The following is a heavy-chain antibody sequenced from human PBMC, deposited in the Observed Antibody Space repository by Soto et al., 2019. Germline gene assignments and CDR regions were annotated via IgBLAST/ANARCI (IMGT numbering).Heavy chain of an antibody. CDR3: AREEYYYDSSGPGVYGMDV. J-gene: IGHJ6*02. V-gene: IGHV4-61*01. D-gene: IGHD3-22*01. CDR1: GGSVSSGSHY. Sequence: PSETLSLTCTVSGGSVSSGSHYWSWIRQPPGKGLEWIGYIYYSGSTNYNPSLKSRVTISVDTSKNQFSLKLSSVTAADTAVYYCAREEYYYDSSGPGVYGMDVWGQGTTVTVSS. CDR2: IYYSGST.